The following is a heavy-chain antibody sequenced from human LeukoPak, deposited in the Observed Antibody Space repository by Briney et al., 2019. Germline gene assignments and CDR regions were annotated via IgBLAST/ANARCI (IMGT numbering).Heavy chain of an antibody. Sequence: PGGSLRLSCAASGFIFNSYSMNWIRQAPGKGLEWVSSISFRSSISYADSVKGRFTISRDNDRNSVYLQMNGLRAEDTAIYYCARNPRGTSPPDYFDCWGQGTLVTVSS. D-gene: IGHD3-16*01. J-gene: IGHJ4*02. CDR3: ARNPRGTSPPDYFDC. CDR1: GFIFNSYS. CDR2: ISFRSSI. V-gene: IGHV3-69-1*02.